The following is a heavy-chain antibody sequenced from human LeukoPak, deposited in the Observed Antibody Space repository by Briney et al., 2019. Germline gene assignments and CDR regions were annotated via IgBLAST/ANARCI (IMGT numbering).Heavy chain of an antibody. CDR2: INHSGST. CDR1: GGSFSGYY. J-gene: IGHJ5*02. D-gene: IGHD1-14*01. Sequence: SETLSLTCAVYGGSFSGYYWSWIRQPPGKGLEWIGEINHSGSTNYNPSLKSRVTISVDTSKNQFSLKLSSVTAADTAVYYCARTRTGVNWLDPWGQGTLVTVSS. V-gene: IGHV4-34*01. CDR3: ARTRTGVNWLDP.